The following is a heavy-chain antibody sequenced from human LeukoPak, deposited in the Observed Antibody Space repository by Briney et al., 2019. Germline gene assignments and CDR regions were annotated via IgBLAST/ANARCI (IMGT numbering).Heavy chain of an antibody. V-gene: IGHV4-38-2*02. J-gene: IGHJ4*02. D-gene: IGHD3-22*01. CDR1: GYSTTSGYY. Sequence: SETLSLTSTVSGYSTTSGYYWGWIRRPPGKGLEWIGSIYRSETTYYNPSLKSRVIISEDTSQNQFSLKLSSVTAADTAVYYCARGRHYYDTSGYYFFDYWGQGTLVTVSS. CDR3: ARGRHYYDTSGYYFFDY. CDR2: IYRSETT.